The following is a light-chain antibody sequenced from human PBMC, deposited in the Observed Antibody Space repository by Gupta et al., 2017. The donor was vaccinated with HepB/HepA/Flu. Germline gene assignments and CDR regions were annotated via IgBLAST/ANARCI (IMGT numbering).Light chain of an antibody. CDR3: QKYNSAPPLT. J-gene: IGKJ4*01. V-gene: IGKV1-27*01. CDR1: QGISNY. CDR2: AAS. Sequence: DIQMTQSPSSLSASVGDRVTITCRASQGISNYLAWYQQKPGKGPKLLIYAASTLQSGVPSRFSGSGSGTDFTLTISSRQPEDVATYYCQKYNSAPPLTFGGRTKVEIK.